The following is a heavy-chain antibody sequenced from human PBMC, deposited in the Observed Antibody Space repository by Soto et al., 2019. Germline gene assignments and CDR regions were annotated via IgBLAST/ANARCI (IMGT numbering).Heavy chain of an antibody. CDR3: ARLGNSYGYYYYGMDV. CDR1: GFTFSSYW. CDR2: INSDGSST. J-gene: IGHJ6*02. D-gene: IGHD5-18*01. Sequence: GGSLRLSCAASGFTFSSYWMHWVRQAPGKGLVWVSRINSDGSSTSYADSVKGRFTISRDNAKNTLYLQMNSLRAEDTAVYYCARLGNSYGYYYYGMDVWGQGTTVTVSS. V-gene: IGHV3-74*01.